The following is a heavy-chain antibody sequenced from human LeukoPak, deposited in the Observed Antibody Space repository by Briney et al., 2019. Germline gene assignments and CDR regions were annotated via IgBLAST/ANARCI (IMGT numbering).Heavy chain of an antibody. V-gene: IGHV3-30*04. CDR1: GFTFSGYA. D-gene: IGHD3-16*02. CDR3: ARDRVKVFDY. CDR2: ISYDGSNK. J-gene: IGHJ4*02. Sequence: GGSLRLSCAASGFTFSGYAMHWVRQAPGKGLEWVAVISYDGSNKYYADSVKGRFTISRGNSKNTLYLQMNSLRAEDTAVYYCARDRVKVFDYWGQGTLVTVSS.